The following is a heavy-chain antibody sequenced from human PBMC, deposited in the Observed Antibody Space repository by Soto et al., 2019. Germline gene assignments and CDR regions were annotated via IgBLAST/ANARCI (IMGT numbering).Heavy chain of an antibody. V-gene: IGHV4-34*01. D-gene: IGHD1-1*01. Sequence: SETLSLTCAVDGGSFSCYYWSWIRQPPGKGLEWIGEINHSGSTNYNPSLKSRVTISVDTSKNQFSLKLSSVTAADTAVYYCARIQSPGGWFDPWGQGTLVTVSS. CDR1: GGSFSCYY. J-gene: IGHJ5*02. CDR2: INHSGST. CDR3: ARIQSPGGWFDP.